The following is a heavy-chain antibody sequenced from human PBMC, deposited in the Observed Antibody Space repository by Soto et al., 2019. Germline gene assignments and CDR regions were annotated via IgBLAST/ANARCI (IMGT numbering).Heavy chain of an antibody. V-gene: IGHV1-69*01. CDR3: ARGYSGDYVYFYY. D-gene: IGHD4-17*01. Sequence: QVQLVQSGAEVTKPGSSVTVSCTASGGTFSSYAISWVRQAPGQRLEWMGGIIPIFGTANYAQKFQGRVTITADEPTSTAYVELSSLRSGDTAVYYCARGYSGDYVYFYYWGQGTLVTVSS. CDR1: GGTFSSYA. CDR2: IIPIFGTA. J-gene: IGHJ4*02.